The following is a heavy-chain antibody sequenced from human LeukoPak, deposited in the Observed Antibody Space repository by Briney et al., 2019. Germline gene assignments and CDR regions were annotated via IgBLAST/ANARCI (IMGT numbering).Heavy chain of an antibody. CDR1: GPTFSTYS. Sequence: PGGSLRLSCAAAGPTFSTYSVRWVRQAPGKGLEWVAVISYDGRDKTYVDSVKGRFTISRDNSKNTLYLQMNSLRAADTAVYYCAKDHGDYDFDYWGQGTLVTVSS. CDR2: ISYDGRDK. D-gene: IGHD4-17*01. CDR3: AKDHGDYDFDY. J-gene: IGHJ4*02. V-gene: IGHV3-30*18.